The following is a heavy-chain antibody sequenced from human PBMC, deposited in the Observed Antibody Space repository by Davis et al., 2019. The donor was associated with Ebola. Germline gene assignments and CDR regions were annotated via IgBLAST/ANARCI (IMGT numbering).Heavy chain of an antibody. J-gene: IGHJ1*01. CDR1: GFTFSDYY. CDR2: IGPSGNSF. V-gene: IGHV3-11*01. Sequence: PGGSLRLSCEVSGFTFSDYYMSWIRQAPGKGLEWIAYIGPSGNSFYCADSVKGRFTISRDNAKNSLYLQMNSLRADDTATYYCVRALASSLEVWGQGTRVTVSS. CDR3: VRALASSLEV.